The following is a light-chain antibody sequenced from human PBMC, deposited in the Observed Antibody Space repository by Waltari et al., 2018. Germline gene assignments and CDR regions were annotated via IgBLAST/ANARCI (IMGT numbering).Light chain of an antibody. CDR3: MHGGHWPYT. V-gene: IGKV2-28*01. J-gene: IGKJ2*01. CDR2: LGS. CDR1: QTLLHSNGYNY. Sequence: DIVMTQSPLSLPVTPGEPASLSCMSSQTLLHSNGYNYLDWYLQKPGQSPQLLIYLGSNRASGVPDRFSGSGSGTDFTLKISRVEAEDVGVYYCMHGGHWPYTFGQGTKLEIE.